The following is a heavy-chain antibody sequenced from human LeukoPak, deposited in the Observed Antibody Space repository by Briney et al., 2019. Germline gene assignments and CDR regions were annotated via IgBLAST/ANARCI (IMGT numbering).Heavy chain of an antibody. CDR1: GFTFSSYA. CDR2: IRYDGRNK. J-gene: IGHJ4*02. D-gene: IGHD1-26*01. Sequence: PGGSLRLSCAASGFTFSSYAMHWVRQAPGKGLEWVAFIRYDGRNKYYADSVKGRFTISRDNSKNTLYLQMNSLRTEDTSVIYCAKDLGYSGPTPDSDYWGQGTLVTVSS. CDR3: AKDLGYSGPTPDSDY. V-gene: IGHV3-30*02.